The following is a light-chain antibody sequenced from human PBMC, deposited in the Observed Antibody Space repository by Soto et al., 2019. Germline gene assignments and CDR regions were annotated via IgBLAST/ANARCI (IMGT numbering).Light chain of an antibody. Sequence: ETVLTQSPGTLSSSPGERATLSCRASQSVSSSYLAWYQQKPGQAPRLLIHTASSRAAGIPDRFSGSGSGTDFTLTISRLEPEDFAVYYCQHQGSSPRSWTFGQGTKVEIK. CDR1: QSVSSSY. CDR2: TAS. CDR3: QHQGSSPRSWT. J-gene: IGKJ1*01. V-gene: IGKV3-20*01.